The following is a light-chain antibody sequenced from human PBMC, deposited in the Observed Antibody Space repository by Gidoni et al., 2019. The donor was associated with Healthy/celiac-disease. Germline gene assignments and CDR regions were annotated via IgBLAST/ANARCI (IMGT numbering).Light chain of an antibody. CDR1: QSSSNY. J-gene: IGKJ1*01. CDR2: AAC. CDR3: QRCYSSWT. Sequence: DNQMTPSPSSLSASVGNRVTITCRASQSSSNYYKWYQQKPGKAPKLMIYAACSLQSGVPSRFSGSGCRTVFTITSSSLQHEDAATYYCQRCYSSWTFGQGTKVEIK. V-gene: IGKV1-39*01.